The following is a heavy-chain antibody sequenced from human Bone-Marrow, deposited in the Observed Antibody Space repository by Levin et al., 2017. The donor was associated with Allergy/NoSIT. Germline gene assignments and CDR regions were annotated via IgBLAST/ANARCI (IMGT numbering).Heavy chain of an antibody. CDR1: GGSINSNGYY. Sequence: PSETLSLTCTVSGGSINSNGYYWGWIRQPPGKGLEWIGSIYYSGSTYYNPSLKSRVTISIDTSKNQFSLELSSVTAADTALYYCAKTGDRSGFTFDYWGQGTLVTVSS. CDR3: AKTGDRSGFTFDY. V-gene: IGHV4-39*01. J-gene: IGHJ4*02. D-gene: IGHD3-22*01. CDR2: IYYSGST.